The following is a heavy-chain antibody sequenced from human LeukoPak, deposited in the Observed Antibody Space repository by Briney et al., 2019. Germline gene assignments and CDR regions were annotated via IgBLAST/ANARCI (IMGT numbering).Heavy chain of an antibody. J-gene: IGHJ4*02. V-gene: IGHV4-59*01. Sequence: PSETLSLTCTVSGGSISTYYWSWIRQPPGKRLEWIGYIYYIGSTDYNPSLNNRVTISIDWSRNQFSLKLNSVTPADTAVYYCARAPQDGSNWSHYFDHWGRGALVTVSS. CDR3: ARAPQDGSNWSHYFDH. CDR2: IYYIGST. CDR1: GGSISTYY. D-gene: IGHD6-13*01.